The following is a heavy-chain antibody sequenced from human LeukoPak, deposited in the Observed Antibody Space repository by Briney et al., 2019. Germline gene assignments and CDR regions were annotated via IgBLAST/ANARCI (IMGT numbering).Heavy chain of an antibody. D-gene: IGHD1-26*01. V-gene: IGHV1-2*02. CDR1: GYTFTGYY. Sequence: GASVKVSCKASGYTFTGYYMHWVRQAPGQGLEWMGWINPNSGGTNYAQKFQGRVTMTRDTSISTAYMELSRLRSDDTAVYYCARDRWELPYYYYGMAVWGQGTTVTVSS. CDR3: ARDRWELPYYYYGMAV. J-gene: IGHJ6*02. CDR2: INPNSGGT.